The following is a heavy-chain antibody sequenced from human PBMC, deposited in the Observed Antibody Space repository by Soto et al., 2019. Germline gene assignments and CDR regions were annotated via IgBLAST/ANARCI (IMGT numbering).Heavy chain of an antibody. CDR2: ISSSSSYI. V-gene: IGHV3-21*01. CDR3: ARDGTLRFLEWLGAFDI. J-gene: IGHJ3*02. D-gene: IGHD3-3*01. Sequence: RLSCAASGFTFSSYSMNWVRQAPGKGLEWVSSISSSSSYIYYADSVKGRFTISRDNAKNSLYLQMNSLRAEDTAVYYCARDGTLRFLEWLGAFDIWGQGTMVTVSS. CDR1: GFTFSSYS.